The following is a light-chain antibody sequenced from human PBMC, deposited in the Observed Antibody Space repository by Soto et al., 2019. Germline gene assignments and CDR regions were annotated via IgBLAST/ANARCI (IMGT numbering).Light chain of an antibody. J-gene: IGLJ1*01. CDR1: SSYVGSYNR. V-gene: IGLV2-18*02. CDR3: SSYTISSTYV. Sequence: QSSLTQPPPLSGSPGQSVALSCTGTSSYVGSYNRVSWYQQPPGTAPKLMIYDVNNRPSGVPDRFSGSKSGNTASLTISGLQAEDEADYYCSSYTISSTYVFGTGTKVTVL. CDR2: DVN.